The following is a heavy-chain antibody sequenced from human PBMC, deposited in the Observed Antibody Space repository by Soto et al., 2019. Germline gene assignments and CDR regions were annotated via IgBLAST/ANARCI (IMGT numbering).Heavy chain of an antibody. V-gene: IGHV1-3*01. J-gene: IGHJ4*02. CDR2: INAGNGNT. CDR1: GYTFSNYA. Sequence: ASVKVSCKASGYTFSNYAIHWMRQAPGQRLECMGWINAGNGNTKYSQKFQGRVTITRDTSASTAYMELTSLRSEDTAVYYCARADLFPWGRDAAGPDFWGQGTLVTVSS. CDR3: ARADLFPWGRDAAGPDF. D-gene: IGHD6-19*01.